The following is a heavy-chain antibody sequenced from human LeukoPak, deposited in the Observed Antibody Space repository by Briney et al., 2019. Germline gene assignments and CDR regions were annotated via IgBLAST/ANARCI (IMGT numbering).Heavy chain of an antibody. Sequence: SVKVSCKASGGTFSSYAISWGRQAPGQGREWMGRIIPILGIANYAQKFQGRVTITADKSTSTAYMELSSLSSEDTAVYYCARVTNVEMATILESYGMDVWGQGTTVTVSS. D-gene: IGHD5-24*01. CDR1: GGTFSSYA. CDR3: ARVTNVEMATILESYGMDV. CDR2: IIPILGIA. V-gene: IGHV1-69*04. J-gene: IGHJ6*02.